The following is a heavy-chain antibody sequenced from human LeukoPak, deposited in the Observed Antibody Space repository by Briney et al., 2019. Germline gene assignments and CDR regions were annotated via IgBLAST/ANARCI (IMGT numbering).Heavy chain of an antibody. CDR3: AAGIEIAVAGGPYYYGMDV. Sequence: GGSLRLSCAASGFTFSSYSMNWVRQAPWKGLEWVSSISSSSSYIYYADSVKGRFTISRDNAKNSLYLQMNSLRAEDTAVYYCAAGIEIAVAGGPYYYGMDVWGQGTTVTVSS. CDR2: ISSSSSYI. CDR1: GFTFSSYS. D-gene: IGHD6-19*01. V-gene: IGHV3-21*01. J-gene: IGHJ6*02.